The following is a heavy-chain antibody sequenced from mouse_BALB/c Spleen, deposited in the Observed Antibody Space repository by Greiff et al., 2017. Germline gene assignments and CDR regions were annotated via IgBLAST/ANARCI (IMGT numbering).Heavy chain of an antibody. J-gene: IGHJ2*01. V-gene: IGHV1-15*01. D-gene: IGHD2-14*01. CDR1: GYTFTDYE. CDR2: IDPETGGT. CDR3: TRSRYASAYFDY. Sequence: VQLQQSGAELVRPGASVTLSCKASGYTFTDYEMHWVKQTPVHGLEWIGAIDPETGGTAYNQKFKGKATLPADKSSSTAYMELRSLTSEDSAVYYCTRSRYASAYFDYWGQGTTLTVSS.